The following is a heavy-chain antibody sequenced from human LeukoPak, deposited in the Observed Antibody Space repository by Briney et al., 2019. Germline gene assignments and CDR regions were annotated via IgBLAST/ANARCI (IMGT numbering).Heavy chain of an antibody. CDR3: ARWIKPRLCDLGHSRVCGMDV. V-gene: IGHV1-3*01. D-gene: IGHD2-2*03. CDR1: GYTFTNYA. Sequence: GASVKVSCKASGYTFTNYAMHWVRQAPGQRLEWMGWINAGNANTQYSQKFQGRVTITRDTSAGTAYMELSSLRSEDTAVYYCARWIKPRLCDLGHSRVCGMDVWGQGTTVTVSS. J-gene: IGHJ6*02. CDR2: INAGNANT.